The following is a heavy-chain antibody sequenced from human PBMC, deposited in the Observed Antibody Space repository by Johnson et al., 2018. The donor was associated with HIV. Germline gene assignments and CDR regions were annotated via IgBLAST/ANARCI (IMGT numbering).Heavy chain of an antibody. Sequence: QVQLVESGGGVVQPGRSLRLSCAASGFTFSSYGMHWVRQAPGKGLEWVAVISYDGSNKYYADSVKGRFTISRDNSKNTLYLQMNSLRAEDTAVYYWAKDLGKGDYAFDIWGQGTMVTVSS. V-gene: IGHV3-30*18. D-gene: IGHD4-17*01. CDR3: AKDLGKGDYAFDI. CDR1: GFTFSSYG. J-gene: IGHJ3*02. CDR2: ISYDGSNK.